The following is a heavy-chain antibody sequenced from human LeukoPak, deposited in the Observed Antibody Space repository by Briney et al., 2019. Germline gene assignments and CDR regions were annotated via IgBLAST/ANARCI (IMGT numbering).Heavy chain of an antibody. V-gene: IGHV1-69*06. CDR3: ASGVAATRDYYYYMDV. CDR1: GYTFTSYY. Sequence: GASVKVSCKASGYTFTSYYMHWVRQAPGQGLEWMGGIIPIFGTANYAQKFQGRVTITADKSTSTAYMELSSLRSEDTAVYYCASGVAATRDYYYYMDVWGKGTTVTVSS. CDR2: IIPIFGTA. D-gene: IGHD2-15*01. J-gene: IGHJ6*03.